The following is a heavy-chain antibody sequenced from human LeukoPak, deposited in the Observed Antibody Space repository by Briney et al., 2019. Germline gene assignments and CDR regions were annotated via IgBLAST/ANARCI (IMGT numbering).Heavy chain of an antibody. CDR3: ARVGVICDSSGYLDY. CDR1: GFSLSSYW. V-gene: IGHV3-7*01. Sequence: PGGSLRLSCAVSGFSLSSYWMTWVRQAPGKGLEWVANIDADGGKKNFLESVRGRFTISRDNAENSLYLQMNSLRAEDTAVYYCARVGVICDSSGYLDYWGQGTLVTVSS. D-gene: IGHD3-22*01. J-gene: IGHJ4*02. CDR2: IDADGGKK.